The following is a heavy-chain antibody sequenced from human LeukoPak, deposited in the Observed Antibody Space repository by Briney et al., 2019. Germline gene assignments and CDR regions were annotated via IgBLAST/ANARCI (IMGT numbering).Heavy chain of an antibody. J-gene: IGHJ2*01. CDR1: GGSISSYY. Sequence: SETLFLTCTVSGGSISSYYWSWIRQPPGKGLEWIGYIYYSGNTNSISIDTSKNQFSLQLSSVTAADTAVYYCARDRDSSGLRDFDLWGRGTLVTVSA. CDR2: IYYSGNT. D-gene: IGHD3-22*01. V-gene: IGHV4-59*01. CDR3: ARDRDSSGLRDFDL.